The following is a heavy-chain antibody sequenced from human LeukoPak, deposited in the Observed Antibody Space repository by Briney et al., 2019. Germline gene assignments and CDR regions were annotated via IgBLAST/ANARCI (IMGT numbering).Heavy chain of an antibody. V-gene: IGHV4-38-2*02. CDR1: GYSISSGYY. CDR3: ATDSSGYYYPDY. J-gene: IGHJ4*02. Sequence: SETLSLTCTVSGYSISSGYYWGWIRQPPGKGLEWIGSNYHSGSTYYNPSLKSRVTISVDTSKNQFSLKLSSVTAADTAVYYCATDSSGYYYPDYWGQGTLVTVSS. CDR2: NYHSGST. D-gene: IGHD3-22*01.